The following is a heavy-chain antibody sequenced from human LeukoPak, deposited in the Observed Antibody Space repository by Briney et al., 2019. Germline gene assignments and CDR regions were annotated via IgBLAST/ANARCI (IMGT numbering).Heavy chain of an antibody. D-gene: IGHD3-3*01. V-gene: IGHV1-2*02. CDR3: ARVQGFWLRPYFDY. CDR1: GYTFTGYY. Sequence: ASVKVSCKASGYTFTGYYMHWVRQAPGQGLEWMGWINPNSGGTNYAQKFQGRVTMARNTSISTAYMELSSLRSEDTAVYYCARVQGFWLRPYFDYWGQGTLVTVSS. J-gene: IGHJ4*02. CDR2: INPNSGGT.